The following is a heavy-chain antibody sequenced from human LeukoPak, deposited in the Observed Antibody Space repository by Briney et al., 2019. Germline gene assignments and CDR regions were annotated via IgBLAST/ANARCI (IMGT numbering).Heavy chain of an antibody. Sequence: GGSLRLSFAAPGFTLSSYAMHWVRQAPGKGLEWVAHIKPDGSEKNYVDSVKGRFTLFRDDAKNSVYLQMNSLRVEDTAVYYCARDSGSGGPWGQGTPVTVSS. CDR2: IKPDGSEK. CDR3: ARDSGSGGP. D-gene: IGHD6-19*01. CDR1: GFTLSSYA. V-gene: IGHV3-7*01. J-gene: IGHJ5*02.